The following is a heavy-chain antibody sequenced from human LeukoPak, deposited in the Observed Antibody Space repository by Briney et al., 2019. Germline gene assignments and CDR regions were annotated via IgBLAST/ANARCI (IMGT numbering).Heavy chain of an antibody. D-gene: IGHD2/OR15-2a*01. CDR1: GFIFNKAW. Sequence: GESLKISCAASGFIFNKAWMNWVRQAPGKGPEWVGRIKSKNDGGTTDYGSPVKGRFTISRDDSKNTLYLQMNSLITDDTAIYYCTPVMVEDRGFWGQGTLVTVSS. CDR2: IKSKNDGGTT. CDR3: TPVMVEDRGF. J-gene: IGHJ4*02. V-gene: IGHV3-15*01.